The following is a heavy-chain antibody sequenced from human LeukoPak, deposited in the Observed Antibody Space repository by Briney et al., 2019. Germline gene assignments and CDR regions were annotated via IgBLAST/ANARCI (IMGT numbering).Heavy chain of an antibody. Sequence: GGSLRLSCAASGITFSSYAMSWVRHAPGKGLAWVSSISGSGVSTYYAASVKGRFTISRDNSKNTLYLQMNSLRVEDTAVYYCAKDLSSPNYYYGMDVWGQGTTVTVSS. V-gene: IGHV3-23*01. D-gene: IGHD6-6*01. CDR3: AKDLSSPNYYYGMDV. J-gene: IGHJ6*02. CDR1: GITFSSYA. CDR2: ISGSGVST.